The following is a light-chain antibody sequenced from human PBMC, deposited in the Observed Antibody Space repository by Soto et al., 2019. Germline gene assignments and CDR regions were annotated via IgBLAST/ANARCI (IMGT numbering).Light chain of an antibody. J-gene: IGKJ4*01. CDR1: QSVNSN. CDR2: DAP. V-gene: IGKV3-15*01. Sequence: EIVMTQSPATLSVSPGERATLSCRASQSVNSNLAWYRQKPGQAPRLLISDAPTRATGVPARFSCSGSGTELTSNITSLQSEESGIYYCQQYNFWPPLTFGGGTKVEIK. CDR3: QQYNFWPPLT.